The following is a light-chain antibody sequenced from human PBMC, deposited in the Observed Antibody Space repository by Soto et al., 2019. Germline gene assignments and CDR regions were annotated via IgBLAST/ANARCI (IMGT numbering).Light chain of an antibody. Sequence: DIQMTQSPSTLSASVGDRVTITCRASQNINPWLAWYQQKPGKAPKVLIYDASTLESGVPSRFSGSESGTEFTLTISSLQPDDIAIYYCQQYTDSLGTFGQGTKVEIK. CDR2: DAS. CDR3: QQYTDSLGT. CDR1: QNINPW. J-gene: IGKJ1*01. V-gene: IGKV1-5*01.